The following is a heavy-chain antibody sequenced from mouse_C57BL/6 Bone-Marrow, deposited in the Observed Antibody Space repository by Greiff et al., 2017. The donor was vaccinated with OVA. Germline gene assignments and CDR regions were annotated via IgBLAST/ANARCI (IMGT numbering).Heavy chain of an antibody. D-gene: IGHD1-1*01. J-gene: IGHJ2*01. CDR1: GYTFTDYN. Sequence: EVQLQQSGPELVKPGASVKMSCKASGYTFTDYNMHWVKQSHGKSLEWIGYINPNNGGTSYNQKFKGKATLTVNKSSSTAYMELRSLTSEDSAVYYCAMDYGSSYGYWGQGTTLTVSS. CDR2: INPNNGGT. CDR3: AMDYGSSYGY. V-gene: IGHV1-22*01.